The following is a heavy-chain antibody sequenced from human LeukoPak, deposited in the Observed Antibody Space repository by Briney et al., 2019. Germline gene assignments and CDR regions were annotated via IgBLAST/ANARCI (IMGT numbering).Heavy chain of an antibody. CDR1: GFTVSSNY. V-gene: IGHV3-66*01. CDR2: TYSGGST. Sequence: GGSLRLSCAASGFTVSSNYMSWVRQAPGKGLEWVSITYSGGSTYYADSVKGRFTISRDNSKNTVYLQVNSLRAEDTAVYYCARTASCGGSCYPNWFDPWGQGTLVTVSS. J-gene: IGHJ5*02. D-gene: IGHD2-15*01. CDR3: ARTASCGGSCYPNWFDP.